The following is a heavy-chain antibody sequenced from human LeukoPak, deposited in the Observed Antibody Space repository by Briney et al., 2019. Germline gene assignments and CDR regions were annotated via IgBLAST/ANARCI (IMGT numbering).Heavy chain of an antibody. D-gene: IGHD2-8*01. CDR1: GYSFTSYW. Sequence: GESLKISCKGSGYSFTSYWIGWVGQMTGKCLEWMGIIYPDDSDTRYSPSFEGQVIISVDKSISTAYLQWSSLKASDTATYYCARHGHCTNGVCYSNYYYYMDVWGKGTTVTVSS. V-gene: IGHV5-51*01. J-gene: IGHJ6*03. CDR2: IYPDDSDT. CDR3: ARHGHCTNGVCYSNYYYYMDV.